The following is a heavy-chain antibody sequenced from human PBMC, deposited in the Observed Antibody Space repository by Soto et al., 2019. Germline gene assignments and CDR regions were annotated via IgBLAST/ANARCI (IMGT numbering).Heavy chain of an antibody. V-gene: IGHV1-2*02. D-gene: IGHD3-22*01. J-gene: IGHJ3*02. Sequence: ASVKVSCKASRYTFTGYYMHWVRQAPGQGLEWMGWINPNSGGTNYAQKFQGRVTMTRDTSISTAYMELSRLRSDDTAVYYCARSYDSSGYYHTPDAFDIWGQGTMVTVSS. CDR1: RYTFTGYY. CDR2: INPNSGGT. CDR3: ARSYDSSGYYHTPDAFDI.